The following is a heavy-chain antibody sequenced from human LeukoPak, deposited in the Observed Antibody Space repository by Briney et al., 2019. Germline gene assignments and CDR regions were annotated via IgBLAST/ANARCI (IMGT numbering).Heavy chain of an antibody. Sequence: ASVKVSCKASGYTFTNYAMNWVRQAPGQGLEWMGIINPSGGSTSYAQKFQGRVTMTRDMSTSTVYMELSSLRSEDTAVYYCAVVQNYYYDSSGAGFDPWGQGTLVTVSS. D-gene: IGHD3-22*01. CDR2: INPSGGST. CDR3: AVVQNYYYDSSGAGFDP. J-gene: IGHJ5*02. V-gene: IGHV1-46*01. CDR1: GYTFTNYA.